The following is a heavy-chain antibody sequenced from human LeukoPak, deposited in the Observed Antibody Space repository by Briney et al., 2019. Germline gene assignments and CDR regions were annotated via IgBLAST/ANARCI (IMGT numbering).Heavy chain of an antibody. CDR1: GFTFSTFG. CDR2: ISSGDGST. D-gene: IGHD4-11*01. J-gene: IGHJ4*02. Sequence: GGSLRLSCEASGFTFSTFGMSWVRQAPGKGLEWVSTISSGDGSTYYADSVKGRFTISRDSSKNRLYLQMNTLRAEDTAVYYCARGTPTTRDFDYWGQGTLVTVSS. CDR3: ARGTPTTRDFDY. V-gene: IGHV3-23*01.